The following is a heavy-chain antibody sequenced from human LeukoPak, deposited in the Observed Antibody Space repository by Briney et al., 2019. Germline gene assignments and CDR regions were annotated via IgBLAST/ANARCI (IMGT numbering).Heavy chain of an antibody. D-gene: IGHD3-22*01. CDR2: ISAYNGNT. CDR3: ARGGLLNYYDSSGYYIDY. V-gene: IGHV1-18*01. Sequence: GASVKVSCKASGYTFTSYGISWVRQAPGQGLEWMGWISAYNGNTNYAQKLQGRVTMTTDTSTSTAYMELRSLRSDDTAVYYCARGGLLNYYDSSGYYIDYWGQGTLVTVSS. J-gene: IGHJ4*02. CDR1: GYTFTSYG.